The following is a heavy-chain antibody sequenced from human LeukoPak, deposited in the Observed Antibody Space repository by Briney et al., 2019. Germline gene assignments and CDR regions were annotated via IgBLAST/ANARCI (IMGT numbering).Heavy chain of an antibody. V-gene: IGHV4-39*01. D-gene: IGHD3-3*01. CDR1: GGSISSSSYY. J-gene: IGHJ4*02. CDR2: IYHSGST. Sequence: PSETLSLTCTVSGGSISSSSYYWGWIRQPPGKGLEWIGSIYHSGSTYYNPSLKSRVTISVDTSKNQFSLKLSSVTAADTAVYYCASPSITIFGVVTDSAFDYWGQGTLVTVSS. CDR3: ASPSITIFGVVTDSAFDY.